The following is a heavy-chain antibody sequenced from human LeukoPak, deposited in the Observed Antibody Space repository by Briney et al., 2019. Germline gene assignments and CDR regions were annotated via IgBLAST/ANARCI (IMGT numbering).Heavy chain of an antibody. V-gene: IGHV1-2*02. CDR2: INPNSDVT. J-gene: IGHJ4*02. Sequence: GASVKVSCKASGYTFTAYYMHWVRQAPGQGLEWLGWINPNSDVTRYAQKFQGRVTMTRDTSISTVYMELSRLRSDDTAVYYCARSRESCTDGTCPGDYWGQGTRVTVSA. CDR3: ARSRESCTDGTCPGDY. CDR1: GYTFTAYY. D-gene: IGHD2-8*01.